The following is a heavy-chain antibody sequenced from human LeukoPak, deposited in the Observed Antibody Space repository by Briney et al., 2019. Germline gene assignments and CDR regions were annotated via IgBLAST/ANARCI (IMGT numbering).Heavy chain of an antibody. D-gene: IGHD3-16*02. CDR1: GLSISGQW. Sequence: PGGSLRLSGVASGLSISGQWMNWVRQAPGQGLEWVANIKHDGSEEYYVDSVKGRFTISRDDGRNSVSLQMNSVRAEDTAVYYCGYTNNFYHWGQGTLVVVSS. CDR2: IKHDGSEE. CDR3: GYTNNFYH. V-gene: IGHV3-7*01. J-gene: IGHJ4*02.